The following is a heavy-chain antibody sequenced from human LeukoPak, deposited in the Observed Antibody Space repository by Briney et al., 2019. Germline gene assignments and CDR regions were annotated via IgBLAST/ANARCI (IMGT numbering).Heavy chain of an antibody. D-gene: IGHD6-13*01. CDR2: INHSGSA. V-gene: IGHV4-34*01. CDR1: GVSFSGYS. Sequence: SETLSLTCAVYGVSFSGYSWSWIRQPPGKGLEWIGEINHSGSANYNPSLKSRVNISVDTSKNQLSLKLRSVTAADRAVYYCARGYIAADGDYFDYWREGTLVRVS. J-gene: IGHJ4*02. CDR3: ARGYIAADGDYFDY.